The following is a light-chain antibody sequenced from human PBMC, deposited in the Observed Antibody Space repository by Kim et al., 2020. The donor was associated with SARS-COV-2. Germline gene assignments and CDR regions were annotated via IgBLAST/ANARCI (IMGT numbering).Light chain of an antibody. J-gene: IGLJ3*02. CDR3: CSYAGSYTWV. CDR2: DVS. V-gene: IGLV2-11*01. Sequence: QSALTQPRSVSGSPGQSVTLSCTGTSSDVGGYSYVSWYQQHPGKAPKLIIYDVSKWPSGVPDRFSGSKSGNTASLTISGLQAGDEADYYCCSYAGSYTWVFGGGTQLTVL. CDR1: SSDVGGYSY.